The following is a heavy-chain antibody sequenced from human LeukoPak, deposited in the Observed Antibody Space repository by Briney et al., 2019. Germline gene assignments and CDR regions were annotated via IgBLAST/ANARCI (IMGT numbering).Heavy chain of an antibody. CDR1: GFTFSSYE. Sequence: PGGSLRLSCAASGFTFSSYEMNWVRQAPGKGLEWVSYISSSASTIYYADSVRGRFTISRDNAKNSLYLQMNSLRAEDTAVYYCARYSYGYPCYYYYYMDVWGKGTTVTVSS. CDR3: ARYSYGYPCYYYYYMDV. CDR2: ISSSASTI. D-gene: IGHD5-18*01. V-gene: IGHV3-48*03. J-gene: IGHJ6*03.